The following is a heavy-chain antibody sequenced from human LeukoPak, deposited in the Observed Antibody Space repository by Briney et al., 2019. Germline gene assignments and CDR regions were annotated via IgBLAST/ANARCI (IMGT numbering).Heavy chain of an antibody. CDR1: GYTFINYY. CDR3: ARYNGDLTGGFDY. Sequence: VASVKVSCTASGYTFINYYIHWVRQAPGQGLEWMGIINPAGGSTGYAQKFQGRVTMTRDTSTSTVYMELSSLRSEDTAVYYCARYNGDLTGGFDYWGQGTLVTVSS. CDR2: INPAGGST. J-gene: IGHJ4*02. V-gene: IGHV1-46*01. D-gene: IGHD4-17*01.